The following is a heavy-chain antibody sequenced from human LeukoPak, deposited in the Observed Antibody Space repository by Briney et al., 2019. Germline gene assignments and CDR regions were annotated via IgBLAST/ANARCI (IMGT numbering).Heavy chain of an antibody. CDR1: GGSISTYY. V-gene: IGHV4-59*01. D-gene: IGHD3-10*01. CDR2: IHYSGNT. Sequence: PSETLSLTCSVSGGSISTYYWNWIRQPPGKALEWIGYIHYSGNTNYNPSLKSRVTISVDTSKNQFSLKLSSVTAADTAVYYCTRGEGYYGSGNFLVWWGQGTLVTVSS. J-gene: IGHJ4*02. CDR3: TRGEGYYGSGNFLVW.